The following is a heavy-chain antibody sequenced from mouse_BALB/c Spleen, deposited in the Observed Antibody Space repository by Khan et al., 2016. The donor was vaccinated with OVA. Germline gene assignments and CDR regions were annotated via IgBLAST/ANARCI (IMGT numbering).Heavy chain of an antibody. J-gene: IGHJ3*01. CDR3: ARRGLFVIFVY. CDR1: GYTFTTYW. CDR2: IDPGTGYT. D-gene: IGHD1-1*02. Sequence: QVQLQQPGAELAKPGASVKMSCKASGYTFTTYWMHWVKQRPGQGLEWIGYIDPGTGYTEYNQIFKDKAPLTTDKSSSTAYIQLSSLTSEDSAVYYCARRGLFVIFVYWGQGSLVTVSA. V-gene: IGHV1-7*01.